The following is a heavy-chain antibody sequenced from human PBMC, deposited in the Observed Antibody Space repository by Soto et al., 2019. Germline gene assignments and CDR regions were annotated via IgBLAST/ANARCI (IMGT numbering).Heavy chain of an antibody. J-gene: IGHJ4*02. CDR2: ISAYNGNT. V-gene: IGHV1-18*01. Sequence: GASVKVACKASGYSLTSYGGGWVRQAPGQGLEWMGWISAYNGNTNYAQKLQGRVTMTTDTSTSTAYMELRSLRSDDTAVYYCARDPLPRHQNTDYWGQGTLVTVSS. CDR1: GYSLTSYG. CDR3: ARDPLPRHQNTDY.